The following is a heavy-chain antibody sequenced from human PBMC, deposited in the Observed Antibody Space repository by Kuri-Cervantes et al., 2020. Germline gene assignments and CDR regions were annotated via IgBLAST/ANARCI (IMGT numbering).Heavy chain of an antibody. V-gene: IGHV3-21*01. Sequence: GGSLRLSCAASGFTFSSYSMNWVRQAPGKGLEWVSSISSSSSYVYYADSVKGRFTISRDNSKNTLYLQMNGLRAEDTAVYYCAKDSLYYDSSGYYVGAEYFQHWGQGTLVTVSS. CDR1: GFTFSSYS. CDR2: ISSSSSYV. CDR3: AKDSLYYDSSGYYVGAEYFQH. D-gene: IGHD3-22*01. J-gene: IGHJ1*01.